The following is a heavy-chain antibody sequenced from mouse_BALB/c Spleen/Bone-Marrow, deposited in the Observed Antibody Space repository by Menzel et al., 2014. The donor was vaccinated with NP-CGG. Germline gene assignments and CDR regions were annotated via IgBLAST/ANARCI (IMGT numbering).Heavy chain of an antibody. J-gene: IGHJ3*01. Sequence: VQLQQSGAELVKPGASVKLSCTASGFNIKDTYMHWVKQRPEQGLEWIGRIDPANGNTKYDPKFQGKATITADTSSNTAYLQLSSLTSEDTAACYCAMYYYGSSLFAYWGQGTLVPVSA. D-gene: IGHD1-1*01. CDR3: AMYYYGSSLFAY. V-gene: IGHV14-3*02. CDR1: GFNIKDTY. CDR2: IDPANGNT.